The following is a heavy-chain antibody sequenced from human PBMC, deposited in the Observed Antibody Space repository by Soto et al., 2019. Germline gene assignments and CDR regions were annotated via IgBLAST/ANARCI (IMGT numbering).Heavy chain of an antibody. V-gene: IGHV1-18*01. CDR3: AREVVEEYYYDSSGYLNYFDY. J-gene: IGHJ4*02. CDR1: GYTFTSYG. Sequence: ASVKVSCKASGYTFTSYGISWVRQAPGQGLERMGWISAYNGNTNYAQKLQGRVTMTTDTSTSTAYMELRSLRSDDTAVYYCAREVVEEYYYDSSGYLNYFDYWGQGTLVTVSS. D-gene: IGHD3-22*01. CDR2: ISAYNGNT.